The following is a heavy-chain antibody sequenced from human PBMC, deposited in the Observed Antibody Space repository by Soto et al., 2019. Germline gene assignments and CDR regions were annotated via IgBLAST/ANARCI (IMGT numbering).Heavy chain of an antibody. V-gene: IGHV4-39*01. Sequence: SETLSLTCIVSGESISSSSYYWGWIRQPPGKGLEWIGSIYYSGRTYYNPSFKSRVTISIDTSKNQFSLKLSSVTATDTAVYYCARQRKTVVPQAYVDHWGQGALVTVSA. J-gene: IGHJ4*02. CDR3: ARQRKTVVPQAYVDH. D-gene: IGHD2-21*01. CDR2: IYYSGRT. CDR1: GESISSSSYY.